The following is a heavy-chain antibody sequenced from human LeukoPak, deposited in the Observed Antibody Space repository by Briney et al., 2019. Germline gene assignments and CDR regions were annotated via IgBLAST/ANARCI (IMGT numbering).Heavy chain of an antibody. CDR3: ARDQSGSLDY. J-gene: IGHJ4*02. V-gene: IGHV3-7*01. CDR1: GFTFSNTW. CDR2: INQDASTK. D-gene: IGHD1-26*01. Sequence: GGSLRLSCAASGFTFSNTWMAWVRQAPGKGLEWVANINQDASTKHYVDSVKGRFTISRDNAKNSLYLQMNSLRAEDTAVYYCARDQSGSLDYWGQGTLVNVSS.